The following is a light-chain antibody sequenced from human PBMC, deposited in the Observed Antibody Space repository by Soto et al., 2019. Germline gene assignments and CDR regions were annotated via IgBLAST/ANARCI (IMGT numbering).Light chain of an antibody. J-gene: IGLJ3*02. V-gene: IGLV1-47*01. CDR2: RNN. Sequence: QSVLTQLPSASGTPGQRVTISCSGSSSNIGSNSVYWYQQLPGTAPKLLISRNNQRPSGVPDRFSGSKSGTSVSLAISGLRSEDEAEYYCVAWDDSLSGWVFGGGTKLTVL. CDR1: SSNIGSNS. CDR3: VAWDDSLSGWV.